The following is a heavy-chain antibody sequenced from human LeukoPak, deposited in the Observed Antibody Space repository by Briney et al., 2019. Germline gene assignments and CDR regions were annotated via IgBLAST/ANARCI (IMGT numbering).Heavy chain of an antibody. V-gene: IGHV3-30*18. CDR1: GFTFSSYA. CDR3: AKEWDYYYGSGSYYPDY. Sequence: GGSLRLSCAASGFTFSSYAMSWVRQAPGKGLEWVAVISFDGSNKYYIDSVKGRFTISRDNSKNTLYLQMNSLRAEDTAVYYCAKEWDYYYGSGSYYPDYWGQGTLVTVSS. CDR2: ISFDGSNK. D-gene: IGHD3-10*01. J-gene: IGHJ4*02.